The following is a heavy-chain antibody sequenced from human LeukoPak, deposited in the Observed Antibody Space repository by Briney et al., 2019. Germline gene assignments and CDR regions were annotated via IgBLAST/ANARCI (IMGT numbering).Heavy chain of an antibody. D-gene: IGHD2-15*01. V-gene: IGHV1-3*01. CDR2: INAGNGNT. Sequence: ASVKVSCKASGYTFTSYAMHWVRQAPGQRLEWMGWINAGNGNTKYSQKFQGRVTITRDTSASTAYMELSSLRSEDTAVYYCARDNSPLIVVVVAASYPDYWGQGTLVTVSS. CDR1: GYTFTSYA. CDR3: ARDNSPLIVVVVAASYPDY. J-gene: IGHJ4*02.